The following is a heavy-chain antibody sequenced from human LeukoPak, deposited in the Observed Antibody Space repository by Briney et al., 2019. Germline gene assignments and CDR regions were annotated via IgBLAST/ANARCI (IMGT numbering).Heavy chain of an antibody. CDR1: GFTVSSNY. D-gene: IGHD6-19*01. Sequence: GGSLRLSCAASGFTVSSNYMSWVRQARGKGVEGVSDIYSGGSTYYSDSVKGRFTISRDNSKNTLYLQMNSLRAEDTAVYYCARVRAVAGIRYWYFDLWGRGTLVTVSS. CDR3: ARVRAVAGIRYWYFDL. V-gene: IGHV3-53*01. J-gene: IGHJ2*01. CDR2: IYSGGST.